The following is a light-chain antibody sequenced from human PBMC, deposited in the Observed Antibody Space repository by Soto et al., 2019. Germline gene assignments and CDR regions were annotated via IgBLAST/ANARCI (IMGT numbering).Light chain of an antibody. Sequence: VVLTQSPATLSLSPGESATLSCRASDTIKIYLAWYQQKPGQAPRLLIYDASNRATGIPARFSGSGSGTDFTLPISSLEPEDFAIYYCQQRYNWPPLTFGQGTRLEMK. J-gene: IGKJ5*01. CDR1: DTIKIY. CDR3: QQRYNWPPLT. V-gene: IGKV3-11*01. CDR2: DAS.